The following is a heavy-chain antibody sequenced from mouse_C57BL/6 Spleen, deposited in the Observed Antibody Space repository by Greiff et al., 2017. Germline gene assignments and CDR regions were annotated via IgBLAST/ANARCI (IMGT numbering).Heavy chain of an antibody. V-gene: IGHV5-15*01. CDR3: ARLYGSSSYAMDY. J-gene: IGHJ4*01. D-gene: IGHD1-1*01. CDR1: GFTFSDYG. Sequence: EVKLMASGGGLVQPGGSLKLSCAASGFTFSDYGMAWVRQAPRKGPEWVAFISNLAYSIYYADTVTGRFTISRENAKNTLYLEMSSLRSEDTAMYDCARLYGSSSYAMDYWGQGTSVTVSS. CDR2: ISNLAYSI.